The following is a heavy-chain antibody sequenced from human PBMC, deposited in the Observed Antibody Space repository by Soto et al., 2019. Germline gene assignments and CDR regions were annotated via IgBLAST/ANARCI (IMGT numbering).Heavy chain of an antibody. J-gene: IGHJ5*01. CDR1: GDSVSRNTAT. CDR3: VRLIGNSWLDS. Sequence: PSQTLSLTCAISGDSVSRNTATWDWIRTSPSRGLEWLGRTYYRSKWYVDYAVFVKSRITINPDTSNNQLSLQLNSVTPGDTAVYYCVRLIGNSWLDSWGQGTLVTVSS. D-gene: IGHD2-8*01. CDR2: TYYRSKWYV. V-gene: IGHV6-1*01.